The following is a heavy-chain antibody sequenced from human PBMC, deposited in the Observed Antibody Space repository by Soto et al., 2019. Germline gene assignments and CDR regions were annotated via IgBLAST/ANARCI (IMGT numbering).Heavy chain of an antibody. J-gene: IGHJ4*02. CDR1: GLTFSSYA. V-gene: IGHV3-23*01. CDR3: AKEAMVRGVIITAPWRY. CDR2: ISGSGGST. D-gene: IGHD3-10*01. Sequence: PGGSLRLSCAASGLTFSSYAMSWVRQAPGKGLEWVSAISGSGGSTYYADSVKGRFTISRDNSKNTLYLQMNSLRAEDTAVYYCAKEAMVRGVIITAPWRYWGQGTLVTVSS.